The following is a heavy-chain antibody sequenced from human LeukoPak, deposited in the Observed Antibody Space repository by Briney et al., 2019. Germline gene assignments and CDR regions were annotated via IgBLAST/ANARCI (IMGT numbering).Heavy chain of an antibody. CDR2: IYYSGST. D-gene: IGHD6-19*01. Sequence: PSETLSLTCTVSGGSISSYYWSWIRQPPGKGLEWIGYIYYSGSTNYNPSLKSRVTISVDTSKNQFSLKLSSVTAADTAVYYCARLPIAVAGNLDYWGQGTLVTVSS. CDR3: ARLPIAVAGNLDY. V-gene: IGHV4-59*08. CDR1: GGSISSYY. J-gene: IGHJ4*02.